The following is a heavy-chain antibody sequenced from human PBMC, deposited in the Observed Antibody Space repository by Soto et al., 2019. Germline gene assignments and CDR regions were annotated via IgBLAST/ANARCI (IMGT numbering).Heavy chain of an antibody. CDR1: GFTFSSYN. V-gene: IGHV3-21*01. Sequence: GGSLRLSCAASGFTFSSYNIIWVRQAPGKGLEWVSFISSSGSFIYYADSVKGRFTISRDNAKNSLYLQMNSLRAEDTAVYYCARDQPGYSYGYGLGYWGQGTLVTVS. CDR3: ARDQPGYSYGYGLGY. CDR2: ISSSGSFI. D-gene: IGHD5-18*01. J-gene: IGHJ4*02.